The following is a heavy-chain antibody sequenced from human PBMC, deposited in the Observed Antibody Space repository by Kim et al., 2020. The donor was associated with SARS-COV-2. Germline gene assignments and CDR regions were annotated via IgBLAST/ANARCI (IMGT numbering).Heavy chain of an antibody. J-gene: IGHJ6*02. V-gene: IGHV4-34*01. Sequence: SGSTHYNPSLKSRVTISVDTSKNQFSLKLSSVTAADTAVYYCARGVRGDVWGQGTTVTVSS. CDR3: ARGVRGDV. CDR2: SGST.